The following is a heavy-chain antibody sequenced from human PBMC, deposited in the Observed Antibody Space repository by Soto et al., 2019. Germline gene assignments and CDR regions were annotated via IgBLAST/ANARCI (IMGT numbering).Heavy chain of an antibody. CDR2: ISFDGSKM. CDR1: GFTFRSHT. D-gene: IGHD3-22*01. Sequence: MESGGGVVQPGRSLRLSCSVSGFTFRSHTMHWVRQAPVKGLEWVALISFDGSKMFYEDSVRGRFSISRDNSMDTLYLQMNSLRPEDTGTYYCAKDYYADEMGWGYFFDYWGQGNLVTVSS. CDR3: AKDYYADEMGWGYFFDY. J-gene: IGHJ4*02. V-gene: IGHV3-30*18.